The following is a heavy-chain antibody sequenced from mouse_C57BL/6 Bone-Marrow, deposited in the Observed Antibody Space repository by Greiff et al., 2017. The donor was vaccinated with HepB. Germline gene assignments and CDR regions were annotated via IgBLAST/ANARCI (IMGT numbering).Heavy chain of an antibody. J-gene: IGHJ2*01. V-gene: IGHV5-4*03. D-gene: IGHD3-2*02. CDR3: ARGGSSGYEYFDY. CDR2: ISDGGSYT. CDR1: GFTFSSYA. Sequence: DVMLVESGGGLVKPGGSLKLSCAASGFTFSSYAMSWVRQTPEKRLEWVATISDGGSYTYYPDNVKGRFTIYRDNAKNNLYLQMSHLKSEDTAMYYCARGGSSGYEYFDYWGQGTTLTVSS.